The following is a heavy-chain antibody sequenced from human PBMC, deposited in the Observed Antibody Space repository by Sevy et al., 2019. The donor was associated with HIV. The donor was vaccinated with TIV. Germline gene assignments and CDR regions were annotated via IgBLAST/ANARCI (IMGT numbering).Heavy chain of an antibody. V-gene: IGHV3-21*01. CDR2: ISSISNYI. CDR3: ARETSSFGEGVYYGMDV. CDR1: GFTFSDYN. J-gene: IGHJ6*02. Sequence: GGSLRLSCAASGFTFSDYNMNWVRQAPGKGLEWVSSISSISNYIYYADSVKGRFTISRDRAKNSLYLQMNSLKAEDTAVYYCARETSSFGEGVYYGMDVWGQGTTVTVSS. D-gene: IGHD3-10*01.